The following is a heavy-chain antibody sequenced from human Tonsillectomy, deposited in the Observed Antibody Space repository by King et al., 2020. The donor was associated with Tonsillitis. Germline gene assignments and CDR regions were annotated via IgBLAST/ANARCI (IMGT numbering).Heavy chain of an antibody. D-gene: IGHD2-2*01. CDR1: GITFSSYA. V-gene: IGHV3-30*04. J-gene: IGHJ4*02. Sequence: VQLVQSGGGVVQPGRSLRLSCAASGITFSSYAMHWVRQAPGKGLEWVAVIAYDGRNKHYADSVKGRFTISRDNSKNTLYLEMNSLRGEDTAVYYCARDPSSTVPTIIGQFDYWGQGTLVTVSS. CDR3: ARDPSSTVPTIIGQFDY. CDR2: IAYDGRNK.